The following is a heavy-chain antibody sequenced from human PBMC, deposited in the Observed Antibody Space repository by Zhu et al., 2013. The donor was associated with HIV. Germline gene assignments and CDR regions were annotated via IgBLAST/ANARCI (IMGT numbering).Heavy chain of an antibody. CDR2: IVVGSGNT. D-gene: IGHD3-22*01. CDR3: AADPYDSSGYNFDY. Sequence: QMQLVQSGPEVKKPGTSVKVSCRASGFTFTSSAVQWVRQARGQRLEWIGWIVVGSGNTNYAQKFQERVTITRDMSTSTAYMELSSLRSEDTAVYYCAADPYDSSGYNFDYWGQGTLVTVSS. V-gene: IGHV1-58*01. J-gene: IGHJ4*02. CDR1: GFTFTSSA.